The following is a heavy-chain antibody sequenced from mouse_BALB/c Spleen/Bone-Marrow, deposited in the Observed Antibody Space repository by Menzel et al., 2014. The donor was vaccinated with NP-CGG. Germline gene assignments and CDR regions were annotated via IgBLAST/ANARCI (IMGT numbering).Heavy chain of an antibody. CDR2: ISSSGSYT. CDR1: GFTFSTYA. Sequence: EVQGVESGGGLAKPGGSLQLSCAASGFTFSTYAMSWVRQTPEKRLEWVATISSSGSYTYYPDSVKGRFTISRDNAKNTLYPQMSSLRSEDTAMFYCSRLRMITTYFDVWGAGTTVTVSS. D-gene: IGHD2-4*01. V-gene: IGHV5-9-3*01. J-gene: IGHJ1*01. CDR3: SRLRMITTYFDV.